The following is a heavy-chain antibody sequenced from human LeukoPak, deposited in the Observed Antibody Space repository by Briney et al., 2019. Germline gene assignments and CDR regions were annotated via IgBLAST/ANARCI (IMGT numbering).Heavy chain of an antibody. CDR1: GFTFSSYA. J-gene: IGHJ3*02. CDR3: FSTAMVRDTFDI. Sequence: GSLRLSCAASGFTFSSYAMSWVRQAPGEGLEWVSAISGSGGSTYYADSVKGRFTISRDNSKNTLYLQMNSLRAEDTAVYYCFSTAMVRDTFDIWGQGTMVTVSS. D-gene: IGHD5-18*01. V-gene: IGHV3-23*01. CDR2: ISGSGGST.